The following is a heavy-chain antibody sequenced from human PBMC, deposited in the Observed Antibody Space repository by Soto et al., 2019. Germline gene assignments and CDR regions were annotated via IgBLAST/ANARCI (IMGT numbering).Heavy chain of an antibody. Sequence: GGSLRLSCVASGFTFSTYGIYWVRQAPAKGLEWVALVWHDGSTQYYADSAKGRFIISRDNSKNTVYLQMNSLRAEDTAVYYCARTDWNYGTGVFDIWGQGTMVTVS. CDR2: VWHDGSTQ. CDR3: ARTDWNYGTGVFDI. V-gene: IGHV3-33*01. D-gene: IGHD1-7*01. J-gene: IGHJ3*02. CDR1: GFTFSTYG.